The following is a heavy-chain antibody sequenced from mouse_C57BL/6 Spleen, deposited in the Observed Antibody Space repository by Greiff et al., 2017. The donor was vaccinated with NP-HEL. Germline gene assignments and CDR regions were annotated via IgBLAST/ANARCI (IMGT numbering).Heavy chain of an antibody. V-gene: IGHV1-64*01. Sequence: VQLQQSGAELVKPGASVKLSCKASGYTFTSYWMHWVKQRPGQGLEWIGMIHPNSGSTNYNEKFKSKATLTVDKSSSTAYMQLSSLTSEDSAVYYCARGDSSSYFDYWGQGTTLTVSS. CDR1: GYTFTSYW. CDR2: IHPNSGST. J-gene: IGHJ2*01. CDR3: ARGDSSSYFDY. D-gene: IGHD1-1*01.